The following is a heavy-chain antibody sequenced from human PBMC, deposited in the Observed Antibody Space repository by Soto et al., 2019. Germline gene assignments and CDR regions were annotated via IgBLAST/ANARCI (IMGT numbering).Heavy chain of an antibody. V-gene: IGHV4-31*03. CDR2: TYYSGST. Sequence: QVQLQESGPGLVKPSQTLSPTCTVSGDSISRGSFYWSWFRHHPGKGLEWIGITYYSGSTYYNPSLKSRVTISVDSSKKHFSLRLSSVTAADTALYYCALGPNQLGGSFYYGLDVWGQGTTVTGSS. CDR3: ALGPNQLGGSFYYGLDV. J-gene: IGHJ6*02. CDR1: GDSISRGSFY. D-gene: IGHD1-1*01.